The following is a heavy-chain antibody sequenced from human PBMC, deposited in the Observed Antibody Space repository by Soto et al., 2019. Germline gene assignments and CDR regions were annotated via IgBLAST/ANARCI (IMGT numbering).Heavy chain of an antibody. CDR1: GGSFSGYY. J-gene: IGHJ5*02. V-gene: IGHV4-34*01. CDR3: ARGRRGVLLWFGEFNWFDP. CDR2: INHSGST. D-gene: IGHD3-10*01. Sequence: QVQLQQWGAGLLKPSETLSLACAVYGGSFSGYYWSWIRQPPGKGLEWIGEINHSGSTNYNPSLKSRVTISVDTSKNQFSLKLSSVTAADTAVYYCARGRRGVLLWFGEFNWFDPWGQGTLVTVSS.